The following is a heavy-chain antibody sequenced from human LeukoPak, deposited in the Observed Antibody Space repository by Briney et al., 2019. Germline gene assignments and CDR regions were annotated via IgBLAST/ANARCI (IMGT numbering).Heavy chain of an antibody. D-gene: IGHD3-10*01. Sequence: GGSLRLSCAASGFTLSSYAMSWVRQAPGKGLEWVSAISDSGNTYHADSVKGRFTISRDSSKNTLYLQMNGLRPEDTAVYFCAKDWGNKFASGSSYLDSWGQGTLVTVSS. V-gene: IGHV3-23*01. CDR3: AKDWGNKFASGSSYLDS. CDR1: GFTLSSYA. CDR2: ISDSGNT. J-gene: IGHJ4*02.